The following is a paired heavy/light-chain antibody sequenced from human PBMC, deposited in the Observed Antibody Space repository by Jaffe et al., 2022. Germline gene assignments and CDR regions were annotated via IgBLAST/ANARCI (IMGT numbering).Heavy chain of an antibody. D-gene: IGHD6-13*01. J-gene: IGHJ4*02. CDR3: TRSYLAATDTNFDY. V-gene: IGHV3-49*03. Sequence: EVQLVESGGGLVQPGRSLRLSCTTSGFTFGDFALNWFRQAPGKGLECVAFIRSKAYGGTTEYAASVEGRFTMSRDDSRSIAYLQMDSLKTEDTAVYYCTRSYLAATDTNFDYWGQGTLVTVSS. CDR1: GFTFGDFA. CDR2: IRSKAYGGTT.
Light chain of an antibody. CDR2: GSS. CDR3: LQHYSNPWT. CDR1: QGIRNY. Sequence: DIQMTQSPSAMSASVGDRVTITCRASQGIRNYLVWFQQKPGKVPKRLIYGSSSLQSGVPSRFSGSGSGTEFTLTISSLQPEDFATYYCLQHYSNPWTFGQGTKVEIK. J-gene: IGKJ1*01. V-gene: IGKV1-17*03.